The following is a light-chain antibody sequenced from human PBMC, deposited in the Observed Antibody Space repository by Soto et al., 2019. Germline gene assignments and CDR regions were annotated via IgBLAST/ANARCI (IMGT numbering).Light chain of an antibody. CDR1: QSVSRYS. V-gene: IGKV3-20*01. J-gene: IGKJ3*01. Sequence: EIVLTQSPAMLSLSPGERATLSCRASQSVSRYSLACHQQQPGQAPRLLIYGPSSRATDIPDRFSGSGSGADFNLSVSRLEPEDCALYFCQQYGTSPPTFGPGTKVDIK. CDR3: QQYGTSPPT. CDR2: GPS.